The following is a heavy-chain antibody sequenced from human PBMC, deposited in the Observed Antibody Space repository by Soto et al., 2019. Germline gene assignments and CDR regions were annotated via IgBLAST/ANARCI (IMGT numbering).Heavy chain of an antibody. D-gene: IGHD1-26*01. J-gene: IGHJ4*02. Sequence: EVPLMESGGGLVQPGGSLRLSCADSTFIFSNAYINWVRQAPGKGPAWVGRVRSKADGGTTDYAAPVIGRFTISRDNSKNTLYLQMDSLKTEDTAVYYCATTYTGSYSFYFDSWGQGTLVTVSS. CDR3: ATTYTGSYSFYFDS. CDR1: TFIFSNAY. V-gene: IGHV3-15*07. CDR2: VRSKADGGTT.